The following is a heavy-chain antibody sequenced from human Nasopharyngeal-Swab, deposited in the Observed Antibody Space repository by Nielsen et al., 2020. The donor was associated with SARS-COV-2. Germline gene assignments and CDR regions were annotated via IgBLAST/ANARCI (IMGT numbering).Heavy chain of an antibody. CDR3: AKSTTVTRWGYYYYGMDV. D-gene: IGHD4-17*01. J-gene: IGHJ6*02. V-gene: IGHV3-23*03. CDR2: IYSGGSST. Sequence: WVRQMPGKGLEWVSVIYSGGSSTYYADSVKGRFTISRDNSKNTLYLQMNSLRAEDTAVYYCAKSTTVTRWGYYYYGMDVWGQGTTVTVSS.